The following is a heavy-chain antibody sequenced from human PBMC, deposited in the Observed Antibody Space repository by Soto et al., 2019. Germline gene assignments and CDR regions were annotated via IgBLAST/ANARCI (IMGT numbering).Heavy chain of an antibody. CDR3: AMGAGYYFVY. V-gene: IGHV3-64*01. J-gene: IGHJ4*02. Sequence: EVQLVESGGGLVQPGGSLRLSCAASGFTFSSYAMHWVRQAPGKGLEYVSAISSNGGSTYYANSVKGRFTISRDNSKNALYLQMGSLRAEDMAVYYCAMGAGYYFVYWGQGTMVTVSS. CDR2: ISSNGGST. CDR1: GFTFSSYA. D-gene: IGHD3-16*01.